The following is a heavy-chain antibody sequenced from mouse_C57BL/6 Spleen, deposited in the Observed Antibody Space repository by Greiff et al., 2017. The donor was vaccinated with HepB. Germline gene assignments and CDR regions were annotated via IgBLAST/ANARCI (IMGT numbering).Heavy chain of an antibody. V-gene: IGHV1-80*01. CDR2: IYPGDGDT. D-gene: IGHD2-4*01. CDR1: GYTFTSYW. J-gene: IGHJ2*01. CDR3: ARRGYDYDLDY. Sequence: VQLQQPGTELVKPGASVKLSCKASGYTFTSYWMHWVKQRPGQGLEWIGQIYPGDGDTNYNGKFKGKATLTADKSSSTAYMQLSSLTSEDSAVYFCARRGYDYDLDYWGQGTTLTVSS.